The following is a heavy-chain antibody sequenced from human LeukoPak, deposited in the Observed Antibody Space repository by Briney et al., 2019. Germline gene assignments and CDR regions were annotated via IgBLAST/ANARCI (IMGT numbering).Heavy chain of an antibody. CDR3: ARAYSSSWHNWFDP. J-gene: IGHJ5*02. Sequence: ASVKVSCKASGYTFTSYGISWVRQAPGQGLEWMGWISAYNGNTNYAQKLQGRVTMTRNTSISTAYMELSSLRSEDTAVYYCARAYSSSWHNWFDPWGQGTLVTVSS. CDR2: ISAYNGNT. D-gene: IGHD6-13*01. V-gene: IGHV1-18*01. CDR1: GYTFTSYG.